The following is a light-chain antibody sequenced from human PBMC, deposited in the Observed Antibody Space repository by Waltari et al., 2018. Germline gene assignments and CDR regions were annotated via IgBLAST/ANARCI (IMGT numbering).Light chain of an antibody. Sequence: QSGLTQPASVSGSPGQSITISCTGTATEIGGYNHVSWYHHHPGKAPKLVIFDVSSRPSAISFRFSASKFGNAASLTISGRQPDAEADYYCCSFTSSSTWVFGGGTKLTVL. CDR1: ATEIGGYNH. CDR2: DVS. J-gene: IGLJ3*02. V-gene: IGLV2-14*03. CDR3: CSFTSSSTWV.